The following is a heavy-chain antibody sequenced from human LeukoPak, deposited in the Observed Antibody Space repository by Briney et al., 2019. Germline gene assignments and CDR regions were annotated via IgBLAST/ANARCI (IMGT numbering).Heavy chain of an antibody. D-gene: IGHD6-19*01. CDR2: IYSSGSA. CDR3: ARDVRYASGWSTPES. Sequence: SETLSLTCTVSGVSIKNHYWSWIRQPAGQGLEWIGRIYSSGSANYSPSLKNRVSMSIDTANNHFSLNLTSVTAADTALYFCARDVRYASGWSTPESWGQGTLVTVSS. CDR1: GVSIKNHY. V-gene: IGHV4-4*07. J-gene: IGHJ5*02.